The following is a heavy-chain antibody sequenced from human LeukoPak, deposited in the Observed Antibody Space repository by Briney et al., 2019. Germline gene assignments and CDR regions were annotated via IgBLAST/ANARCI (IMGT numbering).Heavy chain of an antibody. D-gene: IGHD2-2*01. J-gene: IGHJ5*02. Sequence: GGSLRLSCAASGFTFSSYWMSWVRQAPGKGLEWVANIKQDGSEKYYVDSVKGRFTISRDNAKNSLYLQMNSLRAEDTAVYYCARDPSKGIVVVPAPFDPWGQGALVTVSS. CDR2: IKQDGSEK. CDR1: GFTFSSYW. V-gene: IGHV3-7*01. CDR3: ARDPSKGIVVVPAPFDP.